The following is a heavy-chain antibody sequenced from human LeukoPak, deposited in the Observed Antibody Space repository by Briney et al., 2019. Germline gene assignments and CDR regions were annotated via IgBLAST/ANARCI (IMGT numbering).Heavy chain of an antibody. CDR3: ARESGIVGDYDY. CDR1: GGSFSGYY. J-gene: IGHJ4*02. Sequence: SETLSLTCAVYGGSFSGYYWSWIRQPPGKGLEWIGEINHSGSTNYNPSLKSRVTISVDTSKNQFSLKLSSVTAADTAVYYCARESGIVGDYDYWGQRTLVTVSS. D-gene: IGHD1-26*01. V-gene: IGHV4-34*01. CDR2: INHSGST.